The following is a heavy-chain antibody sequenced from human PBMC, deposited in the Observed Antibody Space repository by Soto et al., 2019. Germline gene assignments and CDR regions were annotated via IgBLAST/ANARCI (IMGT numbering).Heavy chain of an antibody. D-gene: IGHD6-6*01. CDR2: IYWSGDE. V-gene: IGHV2-5*01. CDR1: GFSLSTSGVG. Sequence: QGTLKESGPTLLKPTQTLTLTCSFSGFSLSTSGVGVGWIRQPPGKALEWLAHIYWSGDEHYRPTPKSRLSITKDTSKNQVVLTMTYMAPVDTATYYCARGVAARAVFAFDIWGQGTMVTVSS. J-gene: IGHJ3*02. CDR3: ARGVAARAVFAFDI.